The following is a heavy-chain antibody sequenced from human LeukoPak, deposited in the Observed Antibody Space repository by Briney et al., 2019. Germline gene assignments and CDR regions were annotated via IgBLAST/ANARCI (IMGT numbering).Heavy chain of an antibody. CDR1: GGTFSSYA. CDR3: ARSSIAAAGPFDY. J-gene: IGHJ4*02. D-gene: IGHD6-13*01. V-gene: IGHV1-69*05. Sequence: SVKVSCKASGGTFSSYAISWVRQAPGQGLEWMGRIIPIFGTAKYAQKFQGRVTITTDESRSTAYMELSSLRSEDTAVYYCARSSIAAAGPFDYWGQGTLVTVSS. CDR2: IIPIFGTA.